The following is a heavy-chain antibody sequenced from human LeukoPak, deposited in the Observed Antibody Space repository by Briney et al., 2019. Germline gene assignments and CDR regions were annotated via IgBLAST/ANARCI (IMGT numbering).Heavy chain of an antibody. CDR3: AKDLTVTIDDAFDI. D-gene: IGHD4-17*01. J-gene: IGHJ3*02. Sequence: GVSLTLSCSPSGLTFSSHAVHWVRPPPGKGLECVAFISFDGSNQYYGGSVKGRFTISRDNSRNRLYLQMNSLRGEDTAVYYCAKDLTVTIDDAFDIWGKGTMVNVSS. CDR1: GLTFSSHA. CDR2: ISFDGSNQ. V-gene: IGHV3-30*04.